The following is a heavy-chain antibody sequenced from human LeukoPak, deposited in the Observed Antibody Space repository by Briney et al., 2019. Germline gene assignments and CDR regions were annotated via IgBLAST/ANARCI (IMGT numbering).Heavy chain of an antibody. D-gene: IGHD3-22*01. CDR3: ARDSDSSGYYYGMDV. CDR2: ISSNGGST. V-gene: IGHV3-64*01. CDR1: GFTFSSYA. Sequence: GGSLRLSCAASGFTFSSYAMHWVRQAPGKGLEYVSAISSNGGSTYYANSAKGRFTISRDNSKNTLYLQMGSLRAEDMAVYYCARDSDSSGYYYGMDVWGQGTTVTVSS. J-gene: IGHJ6*02.